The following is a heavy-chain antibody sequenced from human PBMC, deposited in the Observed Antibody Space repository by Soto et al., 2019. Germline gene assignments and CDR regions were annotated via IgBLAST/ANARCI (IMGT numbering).Heavy chain of an antibody. CDR3: AKEYSGSYYADN. D-gene: IGHD3-10*01. CDR1: GFTFSDYY. Sequence: GGSLRLSCAASGFTFSDYYMSWIRQAPGKGLEWVSYISSSGSTIYYADSVKGRFIISRDNSRDTLFLQMNGLRAEDTAVYFCAKEYSGSYYADNWGQGTLVTVSS. V-gene: IGHV3-11*01. J-gene: IGHJ4*02. CDR2: ISSSGSTI.